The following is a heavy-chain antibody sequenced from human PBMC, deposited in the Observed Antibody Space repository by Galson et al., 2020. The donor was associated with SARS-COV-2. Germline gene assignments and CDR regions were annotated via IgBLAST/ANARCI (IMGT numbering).Heavy chain of an antibody. CDR1: GSTFSSYG. CDR2: IWYDGSNK. D-gene: IGHD6-19*01. J-gene: IGHJ4*02. CDR3: AKAWYSSGWPDQQIPFDY. V-gene: IGHV3-33*06. Sequence: GGSLRLSCAASGSTFSSYGMPWVRQAPGKGLEWVAVIWYDGSNKYYADSVKGRFTISRDNSKNTLYLQMNSLRAEDTAVYYCAKAWYSSGWPDQQIPFDYWGQGTLVTVSS.